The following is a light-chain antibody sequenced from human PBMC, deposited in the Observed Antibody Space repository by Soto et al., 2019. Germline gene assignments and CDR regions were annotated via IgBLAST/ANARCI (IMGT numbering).Light chain of an antibody. CDR2: EVN. J-gene: IGLJ1*01. V-gene: IGLV2-14*01. Sequence: QSVLTQPASVSGSPVQSIAISCTGTNSDVGAYNFVSWYQQYPGKAPKLIIHEVNNRPSGVSDRFSGSKSGNTASLTISGLQADDEADYYCSSFTTYNTRVFGTGTKVTVL. CDR3: SSFTTYNTRV. CDR1: NSDVGAYNF.